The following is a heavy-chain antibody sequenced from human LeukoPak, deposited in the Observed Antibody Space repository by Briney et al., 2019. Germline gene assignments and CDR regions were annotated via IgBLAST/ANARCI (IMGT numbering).Heavy chain of an antibody. CDR2: ISSNGGST. V-gene: IGHV3-64D*06. CDR3: VREVPVAILDY. CDR1: GFTFSSYA. Sequence: GGSLRLSCSASGFTFSSYAMHWVRQAPGKGLEYVSAISSNGGSTYYADSVKGRSTISRDNSKNTLYLQMSSLRAEDTAVYYCVREVPVAILDYWGQRTLVTVSS. J-gene: IGHJ4*02. D-gene: IGHD2-2*01.